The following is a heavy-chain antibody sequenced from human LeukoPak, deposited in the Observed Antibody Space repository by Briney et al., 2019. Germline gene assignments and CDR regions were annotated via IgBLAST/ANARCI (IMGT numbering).Heavy chain of an antibody. D-gene: IGHD3-22*01. CDR1: GYRFSDYW. Sequence: PGESLKISCKGSGYRFSDYWIGWVRLMPGKGLEWMGIIYPGDSDIRYSPSFQGQVTFSADKSISTAYLQWSSLKASDAAMYYCAKYYYDRSVGPFDYWGQGTLVTVSS. CDR2: IYPGDSDI. CDR3: AKYYYDRSVGPFDY. J-gene: IGHJ4*02. V-gene: IGHV5-51*01.